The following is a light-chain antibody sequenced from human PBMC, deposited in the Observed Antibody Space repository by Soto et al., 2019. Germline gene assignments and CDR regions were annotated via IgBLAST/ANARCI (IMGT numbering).Light chain of an antibody. CDR1: QSVPSTY. V-gene: IGKV3D-15*01. Sequence: VLSQSPGRLSLSPGERATLSCRASQSVPSTYFAWYQLKSGQPPRLLISGTSNRATGIPDRFSGSGSGTEFTLTISSLQSEDFAVYYCQQYNNWPPITFGQGTRLEV. CDR2: GTS. CDR3: QQYNNWPPIT. J-gene: IGKJ5*01.